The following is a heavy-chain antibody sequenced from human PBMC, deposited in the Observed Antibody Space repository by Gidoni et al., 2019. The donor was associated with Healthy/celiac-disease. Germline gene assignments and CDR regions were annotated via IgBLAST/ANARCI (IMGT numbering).Heavy chain of an antibody. CDR1: GGPISSGGYY. Sequence: QVQLQESGPGLVKPSPPLSLTCTVSGGPISSGGYYWSWIRQHPGKGLEWIGYIYYSGSTYYNPSLKSRVTISVDTSKNQFSLKLSSVTAADTAVYYCARDRADDYGPTPARNWFDPWGQGTLVTVSS. V-gene: IGHV4-31*03. CDR3: ARDRADDYGPTPARNWFDP. J-gene: IGHJ5*02. CDR2: IYYSGST. D-gene: IGHD4-17*01.